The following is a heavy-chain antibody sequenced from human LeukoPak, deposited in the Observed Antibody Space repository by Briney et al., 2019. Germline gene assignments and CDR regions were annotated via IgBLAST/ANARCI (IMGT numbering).Heavy chain of an antibody. CDR1: GGSFSGYY. Sequence: SETLSLTCAVYGGSFSGYYWSWIRQPPGKGLEWIGEINHSGSTNYNPSLKSRVTISVDTSRNQFSLKLSSVTAADTAVYYCARGVGYSYGFLDYWGQGTLVTVSS. CDR3: ARGVGYSYGFLDY. V-gene: IGHV4-34*01. J-gene: IGHJ4*02. D-gene: IGHD5-18*01. CDR2: INHSGST.